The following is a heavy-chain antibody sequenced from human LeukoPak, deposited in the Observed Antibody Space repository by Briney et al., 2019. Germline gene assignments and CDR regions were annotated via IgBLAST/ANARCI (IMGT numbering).Heavy chain of an antibody. Sequence: GSLRLSCAASGFTFSSYSMNWARQPPGKGLEWIVEIYHSGSTNYSPSLKSRVTLSVDKSKNQFSLKLSSVTAADTAVYYCARGTGYSSGCPDYWGQGTLVIVSS. CDR1: GFTFSSYSM. J-gene: IGHJ4*02. V-gene: IGHV4-4*02. CDR3: ARGTGYSSGCPDY. CDR2: IYHSGST. D-gene: IGHD6-19*01.